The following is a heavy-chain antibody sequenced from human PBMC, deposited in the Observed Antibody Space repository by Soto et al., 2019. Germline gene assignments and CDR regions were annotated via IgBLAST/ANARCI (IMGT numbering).Heavy chain of an antibody. Sequence: QVQLQESGPGLVKPSATLSLTCTVSGASISSSYWSWIRQSPGKGLEWLGYVHYSGGTQDNPSLNGRGSLSIDTSKNQFSQKLGSVAAADTAVYYCARGYYDSRGQSNTFDVWGQGTMVTVSS. CDR3: ARGYYDSRGQSNTFDV. CDR2: VHYSGGT. CDR1: GASISSSY. J-gene: IGHJ3*01. V-gene: IGHV4-59*01. D-gene: IGHD3-22*01.